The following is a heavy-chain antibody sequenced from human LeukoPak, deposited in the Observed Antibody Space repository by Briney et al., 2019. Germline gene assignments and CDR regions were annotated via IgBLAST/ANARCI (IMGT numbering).Heavy chain of an antibody. V-gene: IGHV3-30-3*01. J-gene: IGHJ4*02. CDR3: ARGCSGSYFGDY. Sequence: GGSLRLSCAASGFTFSSYAMHWVRQAPGKGLEWVAVISYDGSNKYYADSVKGRFTISRDNSKNTLYLQMNSLRAEDTAVYYCARGCSGSYFGDYWGQGTLVTVSS. CDR1: GFTFSSYA. D-gene: IGHD1-26*01. CDR2: ISYDGSNK.